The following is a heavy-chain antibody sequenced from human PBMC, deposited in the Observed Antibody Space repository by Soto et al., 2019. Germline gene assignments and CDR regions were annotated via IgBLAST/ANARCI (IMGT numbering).Heavy chain of an antibody. CDR1: GGSISSGGYY. Sequence: QVQLQESGPGLVKPSQTLSLTCTVSGGSISSGGYYWSWIRQHPGKGLEWIGYIYYSGSTYYNPSLKGPVTISVDTSKNQFSLKLSSVTAADTAVYYCARGVTMVRGVIHTPYFDYWGQGTLVTVSS. CDR2: IYYSGST. J-gene: IGHJ4*02. CDR3: ARGVTMVRGVIHTPYFDY. V-gene: IGHV4-31*01. D-gene: IGHD3-10*01.